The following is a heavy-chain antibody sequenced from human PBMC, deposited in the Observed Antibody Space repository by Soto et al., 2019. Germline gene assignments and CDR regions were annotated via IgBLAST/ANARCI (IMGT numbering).Heavy chain of an antibody. Sequence: SETLSLTCTVSGCSISSSSYYWGWIRQPPGKGLEWIGCIYYSGSTYYNPSLKSRVTISVDRSKNQFYLKLSSVTAADTAVYYCARFYGDYYNWFDPWGQGTLVTVSS. CDR2: IYYSGST. CDR1: GCSISSSSYY. D-gene: IGHD4-17*01. J-gene: IGHJ5*02. CDR3: ARFYGDYYNWFDP. V-gene: IGHV4-39*07.